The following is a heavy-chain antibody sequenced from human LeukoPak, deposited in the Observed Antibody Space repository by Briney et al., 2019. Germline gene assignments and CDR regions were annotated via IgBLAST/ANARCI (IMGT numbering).Heavy chain of an antibody. V-gene: IGHV3-30-3*01. CDR2: ISYDGSNK. CDR3: ARELELWKNYFDY. D-gene: IGHD1-7*01. CDR1: GFTFSSYA. Sequence: GGSLRLSCAASGFTFSSYAMHWVRQAPGKGLEWVAVISYDGSNKYYADSVKGRFTISRDNSKNTLYLQMNSLRAEDTAVYYCARELELWKNYFDYWGQGTLVTVSS. J-gene: IGHJ4*02.